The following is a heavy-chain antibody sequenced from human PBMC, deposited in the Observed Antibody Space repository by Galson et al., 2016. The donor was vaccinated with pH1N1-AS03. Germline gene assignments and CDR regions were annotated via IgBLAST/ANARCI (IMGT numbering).Heavy chain of an antibody. J-gene: IGHJ4*02. V-gene: IGHV3-23*01. CDR3: AKGSYGDYGGDFDY. CDR1: GFTFSSYA. D-gene: IGHD4-17*01. Sequence: SLRLSCAASGFTFSSYAMSWVRQAPGKGLEWVSAISGSGGSTYYADSVKGRFTISRDNSNNTLYLQMNSLRAEDTAVYYCAKGSYGDYGGDFDYWGQGTLVTVSS. CDR2: ISGSGGST.